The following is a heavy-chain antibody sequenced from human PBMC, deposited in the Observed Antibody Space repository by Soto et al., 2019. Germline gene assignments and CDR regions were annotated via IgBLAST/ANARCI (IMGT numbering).Heavy chain of an antibody. Sequence: GASVKVSCKASGGTFSSYTISWVRQAPGQGLDWMGRIIPILGIANYAQKFQGRVTITADKSTSTAYMELSSLRSEDTAVYYCARDGSFPGPPTSNVATIDYWGQGTLVTVSS. V-gene: IGHV1-69*04. D-gene: IGHD5-12*01. CDR1: GGTFSSYT. CDR3: ARDGSFPGPPTSNVATIDY. J-gene: IGHJ4*02. CDR2: IIPILGIA.